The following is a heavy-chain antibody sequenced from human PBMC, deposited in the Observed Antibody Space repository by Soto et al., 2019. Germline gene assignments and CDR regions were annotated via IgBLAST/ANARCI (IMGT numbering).Heavy chain of an antibody. CDR2: VSPGGDVS. Sequence: VGSLRLSSAASGFTFSSCVMNWVRQALGKGLEGVSTVSPGGDVSHYTDSVKGRFTISRDNSRRTLHLQMDSLRAEDAAVYFCVRRAITATTNWGAFDVWGQGTVVTVS. CDR1: GFTFSSCV. D-gene: IGHD1-20*01. V-gene: IGHV3-23*01. CDR3: VRRAITATTNWGAFDV. J-gene: IGHJ3*01.